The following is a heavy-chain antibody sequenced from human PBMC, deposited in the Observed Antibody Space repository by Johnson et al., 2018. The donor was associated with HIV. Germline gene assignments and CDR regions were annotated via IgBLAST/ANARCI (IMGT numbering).Heavy chain of an antibody. V-gene: IGHV3-30*03. CDR3: ARGSPYYNFWSGYVDAFDI. J-gene: IGHJ3*02. D-gene: IGHD3-3*01. CDR1: GFTVSSNY. Sequence: QVQLVESGGGLIQPGGSLRLSCAASGFTVSSNYMSWVRQAPGKGLEWVAVISYDGSNKYYADSVKGRFTISRDNSKNTLYLQMNSLRAEDTAVYYCARGSPYYNFWSGYVDAFDIWGQGTMVTVSS. CDR2: ISYDGSNK.